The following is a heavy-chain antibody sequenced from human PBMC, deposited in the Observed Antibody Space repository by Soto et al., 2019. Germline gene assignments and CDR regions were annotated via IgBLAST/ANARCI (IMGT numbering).Heavy chain of an antibody. D-gene: IGHD6-19*01. CDR3: ARDHIGYSSGWYDWVRYYYYGMDV. CDR1: GGSISSGGYY. CDR2: IYTSGST. Sequence: QVQLQESGPGLVKPSQTLSLTCTVSGGSISSGGYYWSWIRQPAGKGLEWIGRIYTSGSTNYNPSLKSRVTMSVDTSKNQFSLKLSSVTAADTAVYYCARDHIGYSSGWYDWVRYYYYGMDVWGQGTTVTVSS. V-gene: IGHV4-61*02. J-gene: IGHJ6*02.